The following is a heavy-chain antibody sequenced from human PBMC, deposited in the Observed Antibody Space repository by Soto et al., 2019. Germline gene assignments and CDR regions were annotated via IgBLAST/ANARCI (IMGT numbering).Heavy chain of an antibody. CDR2: IDHTGRT. Sequence: PSETLSLTCAVYGGSFNPDYWSFIRRPPGKRLEWIGEIDHTGRTNYNPSVKGRVTMSVDTSKNQIYLNLRSVTAADTAVYFCARSMNDHNHHHWGFDSWGQGTLVTVSS. CDR1: GGSFNPDY. D-gene: IGHD7-27*01. V-gene: IGHV4-34*01. CDR3: ARSMNDHNHHHWGFDS. J-gene: IGHJ5*01.